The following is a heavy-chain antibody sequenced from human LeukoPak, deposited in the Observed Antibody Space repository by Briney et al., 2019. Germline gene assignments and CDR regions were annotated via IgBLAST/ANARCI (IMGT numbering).Heavy chain of an antibody. CDR1: GYSISSGYY. CDR3: ERLFEARPGYFDY. Sequence: SETLSLTCAVSGYSISSGYYWGWIRQPPGKGLEWIGSIYHSGSTYYNPSLKSRVTISVDTSKNQFSLKLSSVTAADTAVYYCERLFEARPGYFDYWGQRTLVTVSS. CDR2: IYHSGST. D-gene: IGHD6-6*01. V-gene: IGHV4-38-2*01. J-gene: IGHJ4*02.